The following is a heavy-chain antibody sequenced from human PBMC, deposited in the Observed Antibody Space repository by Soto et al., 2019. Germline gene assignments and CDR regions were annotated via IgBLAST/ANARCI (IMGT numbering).Heavy chain of an antibody. V-gene: IGHV3-74*01. Sequence: GGSLRLSCAVSGFTLSNYVMHWVRQAPGRGLVWVSRINTDGTGTTYADSVKGRFTVSRDNAKNTIYLQMNSLRAEDTAVYYCVRDPGHSNVILEYWGQGSLVTVSS. D-gene: IGHD4-4*01. CDR1: GFTLSNYV. J-gene: IGHJ4*02. CDR3: VRDPGHSNVILEY. CDR2: INTDGTGT.